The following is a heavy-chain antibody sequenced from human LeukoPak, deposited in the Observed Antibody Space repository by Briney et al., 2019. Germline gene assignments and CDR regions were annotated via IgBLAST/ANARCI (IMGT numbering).Heavy chain of an antibody. CDR2: INAGGINT. CDR3: AKLVETTNY. J-gene: IGHJ4*02. D-gene: IGHD1-26*01. CDR1: GFTFSNYA. V-gene: IGHV3-23*01. Sequence: GASLRLSCAASGFTFSNYAMIWVRQAPGKGLEWVSAINAGGINTYYADSVKGRFTFSRDNSKNTLYLQMNSMRAEDTAVYYCAKLVETTNYWGQGTLVTVSS.